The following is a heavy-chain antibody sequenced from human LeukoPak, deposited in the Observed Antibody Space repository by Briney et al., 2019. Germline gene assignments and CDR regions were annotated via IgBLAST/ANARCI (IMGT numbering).Heavy chain of an antibody. CDR3: ARAVTYYYDSSGYYFDY. CDR2: NYYSGST. V-gene: IGHV4-59*01. CDR1: GGSISSYH. Sequence: SETLSLTCTVSGGSISSYHWSWIRQPPGKGLEWIGYNYYSGSTNYNPSLKSRVTISVDTSKNQFSLKLSSVTAADTAVYYCARAVTYYYDSSGYYFDYWGQGTLVTVSS. J-gene: IGHJ4*02. D-gene: IGHD3-22*01.